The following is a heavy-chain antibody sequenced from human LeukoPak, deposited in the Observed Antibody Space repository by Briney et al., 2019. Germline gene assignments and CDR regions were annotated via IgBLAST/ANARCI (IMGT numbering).Heavy chain of an antibody. CDR3: AREPAGRGAVDY. CDR2: ISHSGST. J-gene: IGHJ4*02. Sequence: SETLSLTCAVSGFPISSDYYWHWIRQPPGKGLEWIGTISHSGSTYYYPSLKSRLTISIDTSKNQFSLKLSSLTAADTAEYFCAREPAGRGAVDYWGQGTLVTVSS. V-gene: IGHV4-38-2*01. D-gene: IGHD4/OR15-4a*01. CDR1: GFPISSDYY.